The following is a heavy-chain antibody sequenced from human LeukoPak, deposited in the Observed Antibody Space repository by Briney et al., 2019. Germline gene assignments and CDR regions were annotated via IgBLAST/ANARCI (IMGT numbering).Heavy chain of an antibody. Sequence: GGSLRLSCAASGFTFSSYSMNWVRQAPGKGLEWVSSISSSGSYIYYADSVKGRFTISRDNSKNTLYLQMNSLRAEDTAVYYCAKDRDYYDRTYYFDYWGQGTLVTVSS. D-gene: IGHD3-22*01. J-gene: IGHJ4*02. CDR1: GFTFSSYS. V-gene: IGHV3-21*04. CDR3: AKDRDYYDRTYYFDY. CDR2: ISSSGSYI.